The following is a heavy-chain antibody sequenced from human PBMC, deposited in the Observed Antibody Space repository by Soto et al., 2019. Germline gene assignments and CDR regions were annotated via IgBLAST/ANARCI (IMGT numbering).Heavy chain of an antibody. CDR2: ISSSSSNI. J-gene: IGHJ4*02. CDR3: AREGVSPLYSSGWYYFDY. D-gene: IGHD6-19*01. CDR1: GFTFSSYS. Sequence: EVQLVESGGGLVKPGGSLRLSCAASGFTFSSYSMNWVRQAPGKGLEWVSSISSSSSNIYYADSVKGRFTISRDNAKNSLYLQMNSLRAEDTAVYYCAREGVSPLYSSGWYYFDYWGQGTLVTVSS. V-gene: IGHV3-21*01.